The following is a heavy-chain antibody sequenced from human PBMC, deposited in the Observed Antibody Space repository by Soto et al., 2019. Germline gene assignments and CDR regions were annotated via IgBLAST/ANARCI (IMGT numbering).Heavy chain of an antibody. CDR1: GGTISGYC. Sequence: PSETLSLTCSVSGGTISGYCWTWIRQPAGKGLEWIGRIYSSGNTKYNPSLQSRVTMSLDTSNNQFSLRLTSVTAADTAVYYCARGQRFSDWFDPWGQGTLVTVSS. J-gene: IGHJ5*02. CDR2: IYSSGNT. V-gene: IGHV4-4*07. D-gene: IGHD3-3*01. CDR3: ARGQRFSDWFDP.